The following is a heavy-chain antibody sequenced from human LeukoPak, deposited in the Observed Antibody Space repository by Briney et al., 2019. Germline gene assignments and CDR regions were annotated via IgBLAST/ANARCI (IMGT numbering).Heavy chain of an antibody. CDR1: GYSFTSYG. D-gene: IGHD3-22*01. J-gene: IGHJ4*02. Sequence: ASVTVSCKASGYSFTSYGISWVRQAPGQGLEWMGWISAYNGNTNYAQKLQGRVTMTTDTSTSTAYMELRSLRSDDTAVYYCAGDRPPGRGYYPVSPFDYWGQGTLVTVSS. CDR2: ISAYNGNT. CDR3: AGDRPPGRGYYPVSPFDY. V-gene: IGHV1-18*01.